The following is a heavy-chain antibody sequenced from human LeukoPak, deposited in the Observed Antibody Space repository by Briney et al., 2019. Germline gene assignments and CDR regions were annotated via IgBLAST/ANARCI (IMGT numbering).Heavy chain of an antibody. Sequence: GASVKVSCKASGGTFSSYAISWVRQAPGQGLEWMGGTIPIFGTANYAQKFQGRVTITTDESTSTAYMELSSLRSEDTAVYYCASGRRGVITFRAFDIWGQGTMVTVSS. D-gene: IGHD3-10*01. CDR3: ASGRRGVITFRAFDI. V-gene: IGHV1-69*05. CDR2: TIPIFGTA. J-gene: IGHJ3*02. CDR1: GGTFSSYA.